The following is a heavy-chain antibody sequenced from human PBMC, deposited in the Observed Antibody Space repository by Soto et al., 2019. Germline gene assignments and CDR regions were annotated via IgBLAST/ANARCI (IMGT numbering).Heavy chain of an antibody. V-gene: IGHV4-59*01. J-gene: IGHJ4*02. CDR1: GGSISSYY. D-gene: IGHD6-19*01. CDR2: IYYSGST. Sequence: SETLSLTCTVSGGSISSYYWSWIRQPPGKGLEWIGYIYYSGSTNYNPSLKSRVTISVDTSKNQFSLKLSSVTAADTAVYYCARAQWLVVNFDYWGQGTLVTVSS. CDR3: ARAQWLVVNFDY.